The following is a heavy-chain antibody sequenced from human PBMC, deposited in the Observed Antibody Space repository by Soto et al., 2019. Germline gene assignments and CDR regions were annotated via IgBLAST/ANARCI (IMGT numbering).Heavy chain of an antibody. CDR3: ARKFGRWLKPFDY. Sequence: SETLSLTCAVYGGSFSGYYWSWIRQPPGKGLEWNAEINHVGSTNYNPSLKSRVTVSVDTSKNQFSLNLSSVTAADTAVYYCARKFGRWLKPFDYWGQGSLVTVSS. D-gene: IGHD1-26*01. CDR1: GGSFSGYY. CDR2: INHVGST. J-gene: IGHJ4*02. V-gene: IGHV4-34*01.